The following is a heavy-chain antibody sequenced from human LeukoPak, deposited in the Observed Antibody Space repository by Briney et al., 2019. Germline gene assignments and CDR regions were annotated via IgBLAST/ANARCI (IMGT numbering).Heavy chain of an antibody. D-gene: IGHD3-22*01. CDR2: ISSSGSTI. CDR1: GFTFSSYE. Sequence: GGSLGLSCAASGFTFSSYETNWVRQAPGKGLEWVSYISSSGSTIYYADSVKGRFTISRDNAKNSLYLQMNSLRAEDTAVYYCAREVSYYDSSGYHPYFDYWGQGTLVTVSS. CDR3: AREVSYYDSSGYHPYFDY. J-gene: IGHJ4*02. V-gene: IGHV3-48*03.